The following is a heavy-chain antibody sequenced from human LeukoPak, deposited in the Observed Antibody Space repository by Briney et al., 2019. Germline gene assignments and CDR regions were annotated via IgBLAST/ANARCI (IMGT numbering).Heavy chain of an antibody. CDR3: ARDKYGYNTPIDY. J-gene: IGHJ4*02. CDR2: ISYDGSNK. D-gene: IGHD5-24*01. Sequence: GGSLRLSCAASGFTFSDFGMYWVPQAPDKGLEWVALISYDGSNKYHADSVKGRFTISRDNSKNTLYLQMNSLRLEDTAVYYCARDKYGYNTPIDYWGQGTLVTVSS. CDR1: GFTFSDFG. V-gene: IGHV3-30-3*01.